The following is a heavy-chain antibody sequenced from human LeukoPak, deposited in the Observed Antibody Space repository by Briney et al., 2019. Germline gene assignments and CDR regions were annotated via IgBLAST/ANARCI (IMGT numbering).Heavy chain of an antibody. Sequence: ASVKVSCKASGFALTTYNIVWLRQAPGQGLEWVGWVTAFNENTHYSRRFQGRVTMTRDVSTSTVYMELSSLRSDDTAAYYCARQLYSTSSPRVFAYWGQVTLVTVSS. J-gene: IGHJ4*01. CDR1: GFALTTYN. D-gene: IGHD6-6*01. CDR2: VTAFNENT. V-gene: IGHV1-18*01. CDR3: ARQLYSTSSPRVFAY.